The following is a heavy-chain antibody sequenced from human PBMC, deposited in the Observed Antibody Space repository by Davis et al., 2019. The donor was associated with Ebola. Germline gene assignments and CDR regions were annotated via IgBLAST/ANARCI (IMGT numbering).Heavy chain of an antibody. J-gene: IGHJ3*02. D-gene: IGHD2-2*01. V-gene: IGHV4-38-2*01. CDR1: GYSMNRGYY. CDR3: ATLRSPLESCSSPSCRLEAFDI. CDR2: FYPSRST. Sequence: SETLSLTCAVSGYSMNRGYYWGWIRQPPGKGLEYIGSFYPSRSTYYNPSLKSRVAISVDASKNQFSLKLSSVTAADTAVYFCATLRSPLESCSSPSCRLEAFDIWGQGTKVTVSS.